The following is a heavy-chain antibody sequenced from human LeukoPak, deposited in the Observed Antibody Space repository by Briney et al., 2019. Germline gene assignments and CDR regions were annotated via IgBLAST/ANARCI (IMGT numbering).Heavy chain of an antibody. CDR2: ISWNSGSI. D-gene: IGHD3-10*01. CDR3: AKVGYYYGSGSYWYYFDY. J-gene: IGHJ4*02. CDR1: GFTFDDYA. V-gene: IGHV3-9*01. Sequence: GGSLRLSCAASGFTFDDYAMHWVRQAPGKGLEWVSGISWNSGSIGYADSVKGRFTISRDNAKNSLYLQMNSLRAEDTALYYCAKVGYYYGSGSYWYYFDYWGQGTLVTVSS.